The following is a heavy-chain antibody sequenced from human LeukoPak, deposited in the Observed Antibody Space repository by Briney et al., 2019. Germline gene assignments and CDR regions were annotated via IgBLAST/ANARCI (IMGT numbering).Heavy chain of an antibody. CDR3: AKVGGPHYDSSGYHGFDP. V-gene: IGHV3-23*01. CDR2: ISGSGGST. J-gene: IGHJ5*02. D-gene: IGHD3-22*01. Sequence: GGSLRLSCAASGFTFSSYAMSWVRQAPGKGLEWVSAISGSGGSTYYADSVKGRFTISRDNSKNTLYLQMNSLRAEDTAVYYCAKVGGPHYDSSGYHGFDPWGQGTLVTVSS. CDR1: GFTFSSYA.